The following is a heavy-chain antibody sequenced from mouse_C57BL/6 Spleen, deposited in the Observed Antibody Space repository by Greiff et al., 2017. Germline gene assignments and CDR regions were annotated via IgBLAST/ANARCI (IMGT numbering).Heavy chain of an antibody. Sequence: QVQLQQPGAELVKPGASVKLSCKASGYTFTSYWMHWVKQRPGQGLEWIGMIHPNSGSTNYNEKFKSKATLTVDKSSSTAYMQLSSLTSEDSAVYYCARRDGNYHAMDYWGQGTSGTVSS. V-gene: IGHV1-64*01. J-gene: IGHJ4*01. D-gene: IGHD2-1*01. CDR1: GYTFTSYW. CDR2: IHPNSGST. CDR3: ARRDGNYHAMDY.